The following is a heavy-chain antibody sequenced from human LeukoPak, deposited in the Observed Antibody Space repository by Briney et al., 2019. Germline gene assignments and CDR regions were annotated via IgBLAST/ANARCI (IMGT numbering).Heavy chain of an antibody. Sequence: QAGGSLRLSCAVSGITFNNFAMSWVRQSPGKGLEWVSAITGRDGITYYADSVKGRFTISRDNSKNTLFLQMDSLRVEDTAVYYCAKGGVASSVTHFDCWGKGTLVTVSS. CDR1: GITFNNFA. V-gene: IGHV3-23*01. J-gene: IGHJ4*02. CDR2: ITGRDGIT. D-gene: IGHD2-21*01. CDR3: AKGGVASSVTHFDC.